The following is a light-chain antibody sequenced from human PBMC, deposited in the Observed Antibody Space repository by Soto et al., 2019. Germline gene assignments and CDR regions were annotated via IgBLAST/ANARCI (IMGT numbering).Light chain of an antibody. J-gene: IGLJ1*01. CDR2: DVS. Sequence: QSALTQPASASGSPGQSIAISCTGTSSEVGGYSYVSWYQQQPGKAPKLVISDVSNRPSGVSDRFSGSKSGNTASLTISGLQTEDEADYYCASYTTSSTYVFGTGTKVTVL. V-gene: IGLV2-14*01. CDR1: SSEVGGYSY. CDR3: ASYTTSSTYV.